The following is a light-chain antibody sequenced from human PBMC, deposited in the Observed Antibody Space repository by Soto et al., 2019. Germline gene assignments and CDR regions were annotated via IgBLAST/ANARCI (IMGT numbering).Light chain of an antibody. CDR2: DNN. CDR3: TTWDDSLNGLV. J-gene: IGLJ2*01. V-gene: IGLV1-44*01. Sequence: QSVLTQPPSASGTPGQRVTISCSGSSSSIGSNSVNWYQQLPGTAPKLLIYDNNQRPSGVPDRFSGSKSGASASLAISGLQSEDEADYYCTTWDDSLNGLVFGGGTKLTVL. CDR1: SSSIGSNS.